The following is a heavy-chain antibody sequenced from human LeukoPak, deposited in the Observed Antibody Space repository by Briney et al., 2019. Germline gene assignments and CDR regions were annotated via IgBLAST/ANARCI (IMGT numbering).Heavy chain of an antibody. J-gene: IGHJ6*02. D-gene: IGHD2-15*01. CDR3: AKDTHRGGAVGYYYYGMDV. V-gene: IGHV3-23*01. CDR2: ISGSGGST. CDR1: GFTFSSYA. Sequence: PGGSLRLSCAASGFTFSSYAMTWVRQAPGKGLEWVSAISGSGGSTYYADSVKGRFTISRDNSKNTLYLQMNSLRAEDTALYYCAKDTHRGGAVGYYYYGMDVWGQGTTVTVSS.